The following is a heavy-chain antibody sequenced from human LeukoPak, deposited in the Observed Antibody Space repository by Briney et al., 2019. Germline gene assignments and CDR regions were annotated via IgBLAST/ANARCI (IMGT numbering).Heavy chain of an antibody. V-gene: IGHV4-30-4*08. CDR1: GGSISSGDYY. D-gene: IGHD3-22*01. CDR2: IYYSGST. J-gene: IGHJ4*02. CDR3: AVGHYYDSSGPPDY. Sequence: PSETLSLTCTVSGGSISSGDYYWSWIRQPPGKGLEWIVYIYYSGSTYYNPSLKSRVTISVDTSKNQFSLKLSSVTAADTAVYYCAVGHYYDSSGPPDYWGQGTLVTVSS.